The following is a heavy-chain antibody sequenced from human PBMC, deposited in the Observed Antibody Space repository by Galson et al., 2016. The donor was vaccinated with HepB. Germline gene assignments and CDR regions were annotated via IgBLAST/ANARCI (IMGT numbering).Heavy chain of an antibody. CDR3: AGVVVAATNWFDS. J-gene: IGHJ5*01. D-gene: IGHD2-15*01. CDR1: GGSISTDYW. V-gene: IGHV4-4*02. CDR2: IYQTGTA. Sequence: SETLSLTCAVSGGSISTDYWWSWVRQSPGRGLEWIGEIYQTGTANYDPSFTRRATISLDKSKNQFSLRLDSVTAADTAVYYCAGVVVAATNWFDSWGQGTLVTVSS.